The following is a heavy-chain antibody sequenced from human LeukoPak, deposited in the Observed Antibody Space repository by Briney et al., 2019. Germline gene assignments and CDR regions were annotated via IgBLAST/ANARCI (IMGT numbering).Heavy chain of an antibody. CDR3: ARDKMWQQPNWFDP. J-gene: IGHJ5*02. D-gene: IGHD6-13*01. CDR1: GYPFSSYS. Sequence: GGSLRLSCVASGYPFSSYSMNWIRQAPGKGLEWVSYISVSGGVRSYADSVKGRFTISRDDARNSLYLQMNSLKDEDTAVYYCARDKMWQQPNWFDPWGQGTLVTVSS. CDR2: ISVSGGVR. V-gene: IGHV3-48*02.